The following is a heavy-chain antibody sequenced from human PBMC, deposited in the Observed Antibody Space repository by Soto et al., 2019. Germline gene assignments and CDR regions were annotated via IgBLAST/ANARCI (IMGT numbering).Heavy chain of an antibody. D-gene: IGHD3-22*01. J-gene: IGHJ4*02. CDR3: ARDSSSSYYYFDY. CDR2: ISSGSNTI. CDR1: GFTFSWFG. V-gene: IGHV3-48*02. Sequence: EVQLVESGGGLLQPGGSLRLSCAASGFTFSWFGMNGVRQAPGKGLEWVSYISSGSNTINYAESVRGRFTISRDNAKNSLYLQMNSLRDDDTAVYYCARDSSSSYYYFDYWGQGTLVTVSS.